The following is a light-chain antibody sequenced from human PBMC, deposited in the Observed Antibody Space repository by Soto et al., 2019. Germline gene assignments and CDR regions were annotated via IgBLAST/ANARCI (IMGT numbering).Light chain of an antibody. Sequence: DIQMTQSPSTLSASVGDRVTITCRASQSISSELAWYQQKPGKAPKLLIYDASSLESGVPSRFSGSGSGTEFTLTISSLQPDDFATYYCQQYNSYPCTFGQGTKVEIK. CDR1: QSISSE. CDR3: QQYNSYPCT. J-gene: IGKJ1*01. V-gene: IGKV1-5*01. CDR2: DAS.